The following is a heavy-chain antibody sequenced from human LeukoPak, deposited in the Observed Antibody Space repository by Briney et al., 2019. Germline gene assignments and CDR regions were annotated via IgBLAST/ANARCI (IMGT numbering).Heavy chain of an antibody. J-gene: IGHJ6*03. D-gene: IGHD5-12*01. V-gene: IGHV4-59*01. CDR1: GGSISSYY. Sequence: SETLSLTCTVSGGSISSYYWSWIRQPRGKALEWIGYIYYSGSTNYNPSLKSRVTISVDTSKNQFSLKLSSVTAADTAVYYCARAVVGYRPYYYYYMDVWGKGTTVTVSS. CDR3: ARAVVGYRPYYYYYMDV. CDR2: IYYSGST.